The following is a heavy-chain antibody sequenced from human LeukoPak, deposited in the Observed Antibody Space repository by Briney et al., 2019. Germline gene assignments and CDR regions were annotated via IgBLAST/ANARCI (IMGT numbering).Heavy chain of an antibody. J-gene: IGHJ3*02. D-gene: IGHD3-9*01. V-gene: IGHV3-15*01. CDR2: IKSKTDGGTT. Sequence: PGGSLRLSCAASGFTFSNAWMSWVRQAPGKGLEWVGRIKSKTDGGTTDYAAPVKGRFTISRDNSKNTLYLQMNSLRAEDTAVYYCAKGMFDWPSGAFDIWGQGTMVTVSS. CDR3: AKGMFDWPSGAFDI. CDR1: GFTFSNAW.